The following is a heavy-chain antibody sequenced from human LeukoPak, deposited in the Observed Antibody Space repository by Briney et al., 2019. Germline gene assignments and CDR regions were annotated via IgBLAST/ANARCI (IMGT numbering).Heavy chain of an antibody. J-gene: IGHJ4*02. CDR3: AGDWAYCGGDCYGGGDY. D-gene: IGHD2-21*01. CDR2: IIPILGIA. Sequence: GSSVKVSCKASGGTFSSYTISWVRQAPGQGLEWMGRIIPILGIANYAQKFQGRVTITADKSTSTAHMELSSLRSEDTAVYYCAGDWAYCGGDCYGGGDYWGQGTLVTVSS. V-gene: IGHV1-69*04. CDR1: GGTFSSYT.